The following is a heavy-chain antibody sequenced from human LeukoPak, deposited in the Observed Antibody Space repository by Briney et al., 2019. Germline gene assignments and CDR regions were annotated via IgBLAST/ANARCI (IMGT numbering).Heavy chain of an antibody. V-gene: IGHV1-2*02. CDR2: INPNRGGT. Sequence: ATVQVPCQASGYTLHRYYMHWVRLDPGPGLEWPGWINPNRGGTNYAQKFQGRVTMTRDTSISTAYMELSRLRSDDTAVYYCARLRYGDYGAFDIWGQGTMVTVSS. CDR1: GYTLHRYY. D-gene: IGHD4-17*01. J-gene: IGHJ3*02. CDR3: ARLRYGDYGAFDI.